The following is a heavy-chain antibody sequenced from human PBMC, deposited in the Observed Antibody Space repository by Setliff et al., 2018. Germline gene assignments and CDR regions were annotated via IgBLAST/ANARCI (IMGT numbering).Heavy chain of an antibody. D-gene: IGHD6-13*01. J-gene: IGHJ6*03. CDR3: AKSGSSSSWSLYYYYYMDV. CDR2: ISGSGGST. V-gene: IGHV3-23*01. CDR1: GFTFSSYA. Sequence: GGSLRLSCAASGFTFSSYAMSWVRQAPGKGLEWVSAISGSGGSTYYADSVKGRFTISRDNSKNTLYLQMNSLRAEDTAVYYCAKSGSSSSWSLYYYYYMDVWGKGTTVTV.